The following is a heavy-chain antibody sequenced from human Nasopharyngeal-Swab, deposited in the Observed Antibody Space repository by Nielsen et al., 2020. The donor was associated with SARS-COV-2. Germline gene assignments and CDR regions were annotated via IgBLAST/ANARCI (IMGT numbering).Heavy chain of an antibody. CDR1: GFTFSNAW. V-gene: IGHV3-7*01. CDR3: GRYGYNAALDY. J-gene: IGHJ4*02. D-gene: IGHD5-24*01. CDR2: IKQDGSEK. Sequence: GESLKISCAASGFTFSNAWMRWVRQAPGKGLEWVANIKQDGSEKFYVDSVKGRFTISRDNAKNSLYLQMNTLRVEDTAVYYCGRYGYNAALDYWGQGTLVTVSS.